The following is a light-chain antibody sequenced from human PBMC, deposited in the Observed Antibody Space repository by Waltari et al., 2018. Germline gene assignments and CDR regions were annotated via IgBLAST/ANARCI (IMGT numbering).Light chain of an antibody. Sequence: QSALPQPASVSGSPGQSSTVSCTGTGTYVGACNYVRWYQQHQGTAPKLIISDVSNRLSGFSDRFSGSKSGNTASLTISGLQAEDEADYYCSSFPNGGSLVFGGGTKVPVL. CDR2: DVS. V-gene: IGLV2-14*01. CDR3: SSFPNGGSLV. CDR1: GTYVGACNY. J-gene: IGLJ3*02.